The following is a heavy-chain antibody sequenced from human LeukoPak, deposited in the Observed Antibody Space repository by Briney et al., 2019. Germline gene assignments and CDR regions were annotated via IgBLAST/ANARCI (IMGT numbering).Heavy chain of an antibody. CDR1: GFTFSSYA. CDR2: ISDTGATT. V-gene: IGHV3-23*01. Sequence: PGGSLRLSCAGSGFTFSSYAMSWVRQAPGKGLEWVSAISDTGATTYDADSVKGRFTISRDNSKNTLYLQMNSLTVEDTAVYYCARVPTNSYGFGQWGQGSLVTVSS. J-gene: IGHJ4*02. CDR3: ARVPTNSYGFGQ. D-gene: IGHD5-18*01.